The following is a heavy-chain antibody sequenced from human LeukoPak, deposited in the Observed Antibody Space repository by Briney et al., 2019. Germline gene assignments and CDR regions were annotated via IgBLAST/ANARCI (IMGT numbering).Heavy chain of an antibody. J-gene: IGHJ3*02. V-gene: IGHV3-23*01. D-gene: IGHD3-16*01. CDR3: AKGTALFGDHAFDI. Sequence: GGSLRLSCAASGFTFSSYAMSWVRQAPGKGLEWVSAITGSGGSTYYADSVKGRFTISRENSKNTLYLQMNSLRAQDTAVYNCAKGTALFGDHAFDIWGQGTMVTVSS. CDR2: ITGSGGST. CDR1: GFTFSSYA.